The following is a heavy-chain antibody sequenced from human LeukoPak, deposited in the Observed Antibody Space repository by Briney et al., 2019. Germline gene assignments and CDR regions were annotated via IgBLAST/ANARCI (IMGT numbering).Heavy chain of an antibody. V-gene: IGHV3-49*03. CDR2: IRSKAYGRTT. CDR3: HYYDSSGYPPERYFDY. CDR1: GFTFGDYA. J-gene: IGHJ4*02. Sequence: GGSLRLSCTASGFTFGDYAMSWFRQAPGKGLEWVGFIRSKAYGRTTEYAPSVKGRFTISRDDSKSIAYLQMNSLKTEDTAVYYCHYYDSSGYPPERYFDYWGQGTLVTVSS. D-gene: IGHD3-22*01.